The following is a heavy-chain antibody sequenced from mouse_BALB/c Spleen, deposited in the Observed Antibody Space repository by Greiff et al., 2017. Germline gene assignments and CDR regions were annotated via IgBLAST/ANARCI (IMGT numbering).Heavy chain of an antibody. D-gene: IGHD2-14*01. CDR3: ARAAAYYRDYYAMDY. J-gene: IGHJ4*01. V-gene: IGHV2-9*02. Sequence: VQRVESGPGLVAPSQSLSITCTVSGFSLTSYGVHWVRQPPGKGLEWLGVIWAGGSTNYNSALMSRLSISKDNSKSQVFLKMNSLQTDDTAMYYCARAAAYYRDYYAMDYWGQGTSVTVSS. CDR1: GFSLTSYG. CDR2: IWAGGST.